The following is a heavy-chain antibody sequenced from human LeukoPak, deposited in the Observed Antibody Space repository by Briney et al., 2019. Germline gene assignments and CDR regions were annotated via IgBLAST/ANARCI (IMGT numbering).Heavy chain of an antibody. D-gene: IGHD2-2*01. CDR1: GFTFSSYA. Sequence: GGSLRLSCAASGFTFSSYAMHWVRQAPGKGLEYVSAISSNGGSTYYANSVKGRFTISRDNSKNTLYLQMGSLRAEDMAVYYCARENRYCSSTSCQFAPNLDYWGQGTLVTVSS. V-gene: IGHV3-64*01. CDR2: ISSNGGST. J-gene: IGHJ4*02. CDR3: ARENRYCSSTSCQFAPNLDY.